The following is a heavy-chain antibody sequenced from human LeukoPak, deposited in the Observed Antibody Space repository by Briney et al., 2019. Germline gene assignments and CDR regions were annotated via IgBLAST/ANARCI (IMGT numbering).Heavy chain of an antibody. CDR2: MNPNSGNT. Sequence: ASVKVSCKASGYTFTSYDISWVRQATGQGLEWMGWMNPNSGNTGYAQKFQGRVTMTRNTSISTAYMELSSLRSEDTAVYYCARGAADYYYYYGMDVWGQGTTVTVSS. J-gene: IGHJ6*02. CDR3: ARGAADYYYYYGMDV. D-gene: IGHD2-15*01. V-gene: IGHV1-8*01. CDR1: GYTFTSYD.